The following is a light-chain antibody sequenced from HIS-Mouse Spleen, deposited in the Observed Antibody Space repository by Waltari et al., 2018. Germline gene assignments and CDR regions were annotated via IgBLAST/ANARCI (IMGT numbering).Light chain of an antibody. J-gene: IGLJ3*02. CDR3: AAWDDSLSGPV. Sequence: QSVLTQPPSASGTPGQRVPIPCSGSSSTIGSNYVYWYQQLPGTAPKLLIYRNNQRPSGVPDRFSGSKSGTSASLAISGLRSEDEADYYCAAWDDSLSGPVFGGGTKLTVL. V-gene: IGLV1-47*01. CDR1: SSTIGSNY. CDR2: RNN.